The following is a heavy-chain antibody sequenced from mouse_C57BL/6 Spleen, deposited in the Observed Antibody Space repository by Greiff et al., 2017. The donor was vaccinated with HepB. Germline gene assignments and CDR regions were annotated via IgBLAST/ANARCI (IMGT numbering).Heavy chain of an antibody. Sequence: QVQLKQPGAELVKPGASVKLSCKASGYTFTSYWMHWVKQRPGQGLEWIGMIHPNSGSTNYNEKFKSKATLTVDKSSSTAYMQLSSLTSEDSAVYYCARRVTTFDYWGQGTTLTVSS. V-gene: IGHV1-64*01. CDR2: IHPNSGST. D-gene: IGHD2-2*01. J-gene: IGHJ2*01. CDR1: GYTFTSYW. CDR3: ARRVTTFDY.